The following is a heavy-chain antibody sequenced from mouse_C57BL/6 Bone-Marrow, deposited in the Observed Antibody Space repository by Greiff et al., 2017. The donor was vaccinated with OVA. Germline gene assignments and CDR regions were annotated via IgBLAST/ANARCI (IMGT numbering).Heavy chain of an antibody. CDR1: GYTFTSYW. CDR2: IDPSDSYT. V-gene: IGHV1-69*01. Sequence: QVQLQQPGAELVMPGASVKLSCKASGYTFTSYWMHWVKQRPGQGLEWIGEIDPSDSYTNYNQKFKGKSTLTVDKSSSTAYMQLSSLTSEDSAVYYCARASYYGSSMDYWGQGTSVTVSS. D-gene: IGHD1-1*01. CDR3: ARASYYGSSMDY. J-gene: IGHJ4*01.